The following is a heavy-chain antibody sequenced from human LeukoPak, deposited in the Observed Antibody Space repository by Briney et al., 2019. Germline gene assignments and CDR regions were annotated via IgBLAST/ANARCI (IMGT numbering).Heavy chain of an antibody. D-gene: IGHD1-1*01. V-gene: IGHV5-10-1*01. CDR1: GYSFTSYW. Sequence: GESLKISCKGSGYSFTSYWITWVRQMPGKGLEWMGRIDPSDSYTNYSPSFQGHVTISADKSISTAYLQWSSLKASDTAMYYCARYTTGAFDYWGWGTLVTVSS. CDR3: ARYTTGAFDY. CDR2: IDPSDSYT. J-gene: IGHJ4*02.